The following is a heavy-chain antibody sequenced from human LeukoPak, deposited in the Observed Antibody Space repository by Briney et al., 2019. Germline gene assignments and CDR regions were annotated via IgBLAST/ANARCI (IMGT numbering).Heavy chain of an antibody. V-gene: IGHV3-15*01. D-gene: IGHD3-10*01. CDR1: GFTFSDAW. CDR3: TDDLHYFASD. CDR2: IKRKIDGGGTA. J-gene: IGHJ4*02. Sequence: PGGSLRLSCAASGFTFSDAWMSWVCQAPGKGLEWVGRIKRKIDGGGTADYAAPVKGRFTISRDDSKNTLFLQMNSLETEDTGVYYCTDDLHYFASDWGQGTLVTVSS.